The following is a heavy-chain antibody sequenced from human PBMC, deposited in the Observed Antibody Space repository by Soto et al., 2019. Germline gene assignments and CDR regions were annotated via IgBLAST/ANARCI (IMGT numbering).Heavy chain of an antibody. D-gene: IGHD1-26*01. V-gene: IGHV3-30*03. CDR3: ARVGATNYYYGIDG. Sequence: LRLSCAASGFPFSSYGMHWVRQAPGKVLEWVAVISYDGSNKYYADSVKGRFTISRDNSKNTLYLQMNSLRAEDTAVYYCARVGATNYYYGIDGWGRGTKVTV. J-gene: IGHJ6*02. CDR2: ISYDGSNK. CDR1: GFPFSSYG.